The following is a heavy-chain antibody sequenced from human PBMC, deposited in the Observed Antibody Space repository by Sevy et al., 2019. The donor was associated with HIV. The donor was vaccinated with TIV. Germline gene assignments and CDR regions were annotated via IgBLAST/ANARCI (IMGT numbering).Heavy chain of an antibody. CDR1: GFTFSNYA. CDR3: AKWSELPSSPFDY. V-gene: IGHV3-23*01. CDR2: ISGSGGST. J-gene: IGHJ4*02. D-gene: IGHD1-26*01. Sequence: GGSLRLSCAASGFTFSNYAMSWVRQAPGKGLEWVSAISGSGGSTYYADSVKGRFTISRDNSNNTLFLQMNSLRAEDTAVYFCAKWSELPSSPFDYWGQGTLVTVSS.